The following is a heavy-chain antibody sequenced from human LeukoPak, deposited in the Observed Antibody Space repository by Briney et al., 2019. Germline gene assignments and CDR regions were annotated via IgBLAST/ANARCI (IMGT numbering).Heavy chain of an antibody. J-gene: IGHJ4*02. Sequence: GGSLRLSCAASGFTFSRYSMNWVRQAPGKGLEWVSFISGNSAYIYYADSVKGRFTISRDNAKNSLYLQMNSLRVEDTAVYYCARGEYGSGSYHIDYWGQGTLVTVSS. CDR1: GFTFSRYS. CDR2: ISGNSAYI. D-gene: IGHD3-10*01. CDR3: ARGEYGSGSYHIDY. V-gene: IGHV3-21*01.